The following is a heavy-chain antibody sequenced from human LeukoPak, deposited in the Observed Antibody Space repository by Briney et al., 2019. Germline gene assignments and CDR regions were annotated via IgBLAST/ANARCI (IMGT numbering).Heavy chain of an antibody. J-gene: IGHJ6*03. V-gene: IGHV1-69-2*01. D-gene: IGHD2-2*01. CDR1: GYTFTDYY. Sequence: GASVKVSCKASGYTFTDYYMHWVQQAPGKGLEWMGRVDPEDGETIYAEKFQGRVTITADTSTDTAYMELSSLRSEDTAVYYCATTGYCSSTSCSYYYYYYMDVWGKGTTVTVSS. CDR2: VDPEDGET. CDR3: ATTGYCSSTSCSYYYYYYMDV.